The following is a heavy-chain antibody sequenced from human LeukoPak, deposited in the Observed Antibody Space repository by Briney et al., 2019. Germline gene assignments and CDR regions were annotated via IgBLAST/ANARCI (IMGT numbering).Heavy chain of an antibody. CDR1: GFTFTSYS. J-gene: IGHJ4*02. D-gene: IGHD7-27*01. CDR2: IDSNGSII. CDR3: ARESFWGPSAKGFDY. Sequence: VQPGASLRLSCAASGFTFTSYSLNWVRQAPGKGLEWVSYIDSNGSIIYYADSVKGRFTISRDNAKNSLYLQMNSLRDEDTAVYYCARESFWGPSAKGFDYWGQGTLVTVSS. V-gene: IGHV3-48*02.